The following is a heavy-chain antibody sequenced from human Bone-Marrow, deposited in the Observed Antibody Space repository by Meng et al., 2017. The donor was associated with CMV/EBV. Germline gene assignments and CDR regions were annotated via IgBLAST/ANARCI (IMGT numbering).Heavy chain of an antibody. J-gene: IGHJ4*02. V-gene: IGHV1-2*02. CDR2: INPNSGGT. CDR1: GYTFTGYY. CDR3: ARGGDDCSSTTCYYY. D-gene: IGHD2-2*01. Sequence: ASVKVYCKASGYTFTGYYMHWVRQAPGQGLEWMGWINPNSGGTNYAQKFQGRVTMTRDTSINTAYMELSRLRSDDTAVYYCARGGDDCSSTTCYYYWGQGTLVTVSS.